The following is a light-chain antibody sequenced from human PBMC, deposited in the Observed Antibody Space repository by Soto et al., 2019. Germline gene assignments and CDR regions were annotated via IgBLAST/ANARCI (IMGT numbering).Light chain of an antibody. CDR2: DAS. CDR3: QERANWRRFS. CDR1: QSISTY. Sequence: EVVLTQFPATLSLSPGERATLSCRASQSISTYVGWYQQKPGQAPRLLIYDASIRATGIPDRFSGSGSGTDFTLTISSLEPEDFAIYYCQERANWRRFSFGPGTKVDIK. V-gene: IGKV3-11*01. J-gene: IGKJ3*01.